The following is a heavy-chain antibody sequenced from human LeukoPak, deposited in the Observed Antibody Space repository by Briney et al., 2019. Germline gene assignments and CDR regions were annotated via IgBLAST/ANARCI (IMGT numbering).Heavy chain of an antibody. CDR1: SGSISSGGYY. CDR3: ASGSSSSYDY. J-gene: IGHJ4*02. D-gene: IGHD6-13*01. CDR2: IYYSGST. V-gene: IGHV4-31*03. Sequence: SQTLSLTCTVSSGSISSGGYYWSWIRQHPGKGLEWIGYIYYSGSTNYNPSLKSRVTISVDTSKNQFSLKLSSVTAADTAVYYCASGSSSSYDYWGQGTLVTVSS.